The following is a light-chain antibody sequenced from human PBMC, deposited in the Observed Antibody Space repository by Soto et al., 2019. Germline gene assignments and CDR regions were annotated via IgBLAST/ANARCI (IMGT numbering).Light chain of an antibody. CDR2: GTS. V-gene: IGKV3-20*01. J-gene: IGKJ2*01. Sequence: DIVLTQSPGTLSLSPGERATLSCRASQSITNRYFAWYHHKPGQAPRLLIYGTSNRTTGIPDRFSGSGSGTDFTLTISRLEPEDYALYYCQQYTSSPPLSTFGQGTRLEI. CDR1: QSITNRY. CDR3: QQYTSSPPLST.